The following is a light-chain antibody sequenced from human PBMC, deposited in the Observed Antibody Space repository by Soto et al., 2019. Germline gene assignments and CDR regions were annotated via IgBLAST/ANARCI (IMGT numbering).Light chain of an antibody. Sequence: AIQMAQSPSSLSASVGDRVNITCRASQGIGNDVGWFQQKPGKAPKLLIYAAATLQSGVPSRFSGSRSGTDFTLTISSLQPEDFATYYCLQDHNYPLTFGGGTKVEIK. J-gene: IGKJ4*01. V-gene: IGKV1-6*02. CDR3: LQDHNYPLT. CDR2: AAA. CDR1: QGIGND.